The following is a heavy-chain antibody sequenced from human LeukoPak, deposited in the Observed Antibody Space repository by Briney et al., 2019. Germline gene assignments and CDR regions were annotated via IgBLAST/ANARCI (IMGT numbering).Heavy chain of an antibody. CDR3: ARRYCSSTSCVNWFDS. CDR1: GFTFSSYW. Sequence: GGSLRLSCAASGFTFSSYWMHWVRQAPGKGLMWVSRINGDGSSTSYADSVKGRFTISRDNAKNTLYLQMNSLRADDTAVYYCARRYCSSTSCVNWFDSWGQGTLVSVSS. V-gene: IGHV3-74*01. J-gene: IGHJ5*01. D-gene: IGHD2-2*01. CDR2: INGDGSST.